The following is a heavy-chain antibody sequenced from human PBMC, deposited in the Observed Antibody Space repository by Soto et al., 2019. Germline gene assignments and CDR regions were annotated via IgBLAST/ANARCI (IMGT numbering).Heavy chain of an antibody. CDR2: ISGSGGST. V-gene: IGHV3-23*01. Sequence: GSLRLSCAASGFTFSSYAMSWVRQAPGKGLEWVSAISGSGGSTYYADSVKGRFTISRDNSKNTLYLQMNSLRAEDTAVYYCAKDCFVELSYDFWSGFSHPGPYYYYGMDVWGQGTTVTVSS. D-gene: IGHD3-3*01. CDR3: AKDCFVELSYDFWSGFSHPGPYYYYGMDV. J-gene: IGHJ6*02. CDR1: GFTFSSYA.